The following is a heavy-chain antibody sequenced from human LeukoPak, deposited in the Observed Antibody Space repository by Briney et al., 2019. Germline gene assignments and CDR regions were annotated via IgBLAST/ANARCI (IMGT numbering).Heavy chain of an antibody. V-gene: IGHV3-23*01. CDR3: AKDHSSSWYGGYYFDY. J-gene: IGHJ4*02. Sequence: GGSLRLSCAASGFTFSSYSMNWVRQAPGKGLEWVSAISGSGGSTYYADSVKGRFTISRDNSKNTLYLQMNSLRAEDTAVYYCAKDHSSSWYGGYYFDYWGQGTLVTVSS. CDR2: ISGSGGST. CDR1: GFTFSSYS. D-gene: IGHD6-13*01.